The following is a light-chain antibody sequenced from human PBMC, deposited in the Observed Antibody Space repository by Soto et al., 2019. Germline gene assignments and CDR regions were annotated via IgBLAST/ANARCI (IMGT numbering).Light chain of an antibody. J-gene: IGLJ1*01. CDR3: SSYVGTNSYV. CDR2: AVY. CDR1: SSDVGGYNY. V-gene: IGLV2-8*01. Sequence: QSVLTQPPSASGSPGQSVTISCTGTSSDVGGYNYVSWYQQHPGKAPKLIIYAVYKRPSGVPDRFSGSKSGNTAALTVSGLQAEDEADYYCSSYVGTNSYVFGTGTKLTVL.